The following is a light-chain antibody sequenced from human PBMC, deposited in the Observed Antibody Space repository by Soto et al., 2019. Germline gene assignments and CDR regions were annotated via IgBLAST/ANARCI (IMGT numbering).Light chain of an antibody. CDR2: EVS. CDR3: SVYTSSSSKG. J-gene: IGLJ1*01. V-gene: IGLV2-14*01. Sequence: QSALTQPASVSESPGQSSTISCTGTSSDVGGHNYVSWYQHHPDKALKLMIYEVSNRSAVVANRVSCSESVNTGSRNISGLQAEDEADYYCSVYTSSSSKGFGTGTQGTVL. CDR1: SSDVGGHNY.